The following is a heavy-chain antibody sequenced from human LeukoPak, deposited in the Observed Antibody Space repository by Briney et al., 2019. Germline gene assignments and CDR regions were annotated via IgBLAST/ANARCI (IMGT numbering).Heavy chain of an antibody. V-gene: IGHV1-2*06. J-gene: IGHJ4*02. CDR3: ARDTHSRFLEWFV. CDR1: GYTFTGYY. Sequence: ASVKVSCKASGYTFTGYYMHWVRQAPGQGLEWMGRINPNSGGTNYAQKFQGRVTMTGDTSISTAYMELSRLRSDDTAVYYCARDTHSRFLEWFVWGQGTLVTVSS. D-gene: IGHD3-3*01. CDR2: INPNSGGT.